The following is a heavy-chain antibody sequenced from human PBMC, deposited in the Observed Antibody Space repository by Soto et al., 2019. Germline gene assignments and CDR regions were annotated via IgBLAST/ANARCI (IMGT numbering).Heavy chain of an antibody. CDR3: ARETGTYSNDF. D-gene: IGHD4-4*01. CDR2: IDPSDSEA. CDR1: GYIFATYW. V-gene: IGHV5-10-1*03. J-gene: IGHJ4*02. Sequence: EVQLVQSGAEVKKPGESLRIACKGSGYIFATYWINWVRQLPGEGLEWMGRIDPSDSEANYGPSFQGHVTMSADTSTNTAYLQWSSLKASDSATYYCARETGTYSNDFWGQGTLVSVFS.